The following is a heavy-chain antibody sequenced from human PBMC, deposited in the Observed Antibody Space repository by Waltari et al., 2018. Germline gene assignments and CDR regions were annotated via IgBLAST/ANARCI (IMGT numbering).Heavy chain of an antibody. J-gene: IGHJ4*02. CDR3: ARAATVDTAMGGWSGYDPCHFDY. CDR1: GGSISSSSYY. V-gene: IGHV4-39*07. D-gene: IGHD5-18*01. CDR2: IYYSGST. Sequence: QLQLQESGPGLVKPSETLSLTCTVSGGSISSSSYYWGWIRQPPGKGLEGIGSIYYSGSTYYNPSLKSRVTISVDTSKNQFSLKLSSVTAADTAVYYCARAATVDTAMGGWSGYDPCHFDYWGQGTLVTVSS.